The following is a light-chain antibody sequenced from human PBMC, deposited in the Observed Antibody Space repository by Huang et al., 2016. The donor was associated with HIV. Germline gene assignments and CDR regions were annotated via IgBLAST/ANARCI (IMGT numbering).Light chain of an antibody. CDR1: QSVTSRY. CDR2: GVS. CDR3: HQYGTSHT. V-gene: IGKV3-20*01. J-gene: IGKJ2*01. Sequence: EIVLTQSPGTLSLSPGERATLSCRARQSVTSRYLAWYQHKPGQAPRLLIYGVSSRATGVPDRFSGSGSGTDFTLTISRLEPDDFAVYYCHQYGTSHTFGQGTKLEIK.